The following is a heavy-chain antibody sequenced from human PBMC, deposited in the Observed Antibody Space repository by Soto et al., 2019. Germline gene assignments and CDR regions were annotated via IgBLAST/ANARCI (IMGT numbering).Heavy chain of an antibody. J-gene: IGHJ5*02. V-gene: IGHV4-31*03. CDR1: GGSISSGGYY. Sequence: QVQLQESGPGLVKPSQTLSLTCTVSGGSISSGGYYWSWIRQHPGKGLEWIGYIYYSGSTYFNPSLKSRVTISVDTSKNQFSLKLSSVTAADTAVYYCATYDSSDYYSGSPIGWFDPWGQGTLVTVSS. CDR3: ATYDSSDYYSGSPIGWFDP. D-gene: IGHD3-22*01. CDR2: IYYSGST.